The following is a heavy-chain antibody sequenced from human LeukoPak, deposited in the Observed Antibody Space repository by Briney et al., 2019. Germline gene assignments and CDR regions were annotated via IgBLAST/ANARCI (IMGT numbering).Heavy chain of an antibody. CDR1: GGTFSSYA. V-gene: IGHV1-69*05. CDR2: IIPIFGTA. CDR3: AMSLYYYDSSGYLTFPYYFDY. D-gene: IGHD3-22*01. Sequence: SVKVSCKASGGTFSSYAISWVRQAPGQGLEWMGGIIPIFGTANYAQKFQGRVTITTDESTSTAYMELSSLRSEDTAVYYCAMSLYYYDSSGYLTFPYYFDYWGQGTLVTASS. J-gene: IGHJ4*02.